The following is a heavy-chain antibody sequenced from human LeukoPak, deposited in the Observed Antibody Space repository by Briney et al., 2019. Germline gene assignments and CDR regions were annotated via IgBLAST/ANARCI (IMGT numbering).Heavy chain of an antibody. CDR1: GFTFSSYA. J-gene: IGHJ4*02. V-gene: IGHV3-23*01. CDR3: ARGSFLITFGGFIG. Sequence: PGGSLRLSCAASGFTFSSYAMSWVRQAPGKGLEWVSAISGSGGSTNYADSVKGRFTISRDNAKNSLFLQMNSLRAEDTAVYYCARGSFLITFGGFIGWGQGTLVTVSS. D-gene: IGHD3-16*02. CDR2: ISGSGGST.